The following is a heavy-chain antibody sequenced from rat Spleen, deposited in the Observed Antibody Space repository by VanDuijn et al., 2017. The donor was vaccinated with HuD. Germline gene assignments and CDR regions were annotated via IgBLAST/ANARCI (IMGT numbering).Heavy chain of an antibody. CDR3: ARQSHYWYFDF. Sequence: EVQLVESGGGLVQPGRSMKLSCAASGLSFSNYDMAWVRQAPTKGLEWVASIKHGDFTPYYRDSVTGRFTISRDDGESTLFLQMNSLRSEDTATYYCARQSHYWYFDFWGPGTMVTVSS. J-gene: IGHJ1*01. CDR2: IKHGDFTP. CDR1: GLSFSNYD. D-gene: IGHD3-8*01. V-gene: IGHV5-22*01.